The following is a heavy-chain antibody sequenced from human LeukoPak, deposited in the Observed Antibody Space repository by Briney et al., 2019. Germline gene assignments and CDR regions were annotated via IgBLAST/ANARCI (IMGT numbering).Heavy chain of an antibody. CDR1: GGSINSGSYY. D-gene: IGHD3-22*01. V-gene: IGHV4-61*02. CDR3: ARDLTAYYYDSSGYP. CDR2: IYTSGST. J-gene: IGHJ5*02. Sequence: SQTLSLTCTVSGGSINSGSYYWSWIRQPAGKGLEWIGRIYTSGSTNYNPSLKSRVTISVDTSKNQLSLKLTSVTAADTAVYYCARDLTAYYYDSSGYPWGQGTLVTVSS.